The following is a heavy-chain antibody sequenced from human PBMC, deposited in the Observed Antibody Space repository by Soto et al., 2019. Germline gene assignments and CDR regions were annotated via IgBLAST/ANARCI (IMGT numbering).Heavy chain of an antibody. CDR1: GCSISSSSYY. CDR2: IYYSGSP. Sequence: AETLSLTCTVSGCSISSSSYYWGRLRQPPGQGLEWIGCIYYSGSPYYNPSLESRVTISVDTSKNQFSLKLSSVTAADTAVYYCAVPAASVAGASGSYYYYGMDVWGQGTTVTVSS. CDR3: AVPAASVAGASGSYYYYGMDV. J-gene: IGHJ6*02. D-gene: IGHD6-19*01. V-gene: IGHV4-39*01.